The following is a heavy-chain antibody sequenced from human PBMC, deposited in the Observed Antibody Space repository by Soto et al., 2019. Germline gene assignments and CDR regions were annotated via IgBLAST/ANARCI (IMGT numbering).Heavy chain of an antibody. CDR1: GFTFSSYG. CDR3: AKDRVAAAGSAKPFDY. CDR2: ISYDGSNK. V-gene: IGHV3-30*18. J-gene: IGHJ4*02. Sequence: QVQLVESGGGVVQPGRSLRLSCAASGFTFSSYGMHWVRQAPGKGLEWVAVISYDGSNKYYADSVKGRFTISRDNSKNTLYLQMNGLRAEDTAVYYCAKDRVAAAGSAKPFDYWGQGTLVTVSS. D-gene: IGHD6-13*01.